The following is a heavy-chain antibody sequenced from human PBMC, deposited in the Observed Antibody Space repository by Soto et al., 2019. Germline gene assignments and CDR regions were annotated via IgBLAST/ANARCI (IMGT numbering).Heavy chain of an antibody. CDR3: ARLIAVAGGLDY. D-gene: IGHD6-19*01. CDR1: GGSFSGYY. Sequence: SETLSLTCAVYGGSFSGYYWSWIRQPPGKGLEWIGEINHSGSTNYNPSLKSRVTISVDTSKNQFSLKLSSVTAADTAVYYCARLIAVAGGLDYWGQGTLVTVSS. J-gene: IGHJ4*02. CDR2: INHSGST. V-gene: IGHV4-34*01.